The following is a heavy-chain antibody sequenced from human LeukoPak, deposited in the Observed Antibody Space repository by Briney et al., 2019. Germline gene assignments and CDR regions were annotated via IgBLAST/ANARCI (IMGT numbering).Heavy chain of an antibody. Sequence: GGSLRLSCAASGFTFSSYGMHWVRQAPGKGMVWVAVIWYDGSNKYYADSVKGRFTISRDNSKNTLYLQMNSLRAEDTAVYYCARDSAVGYSPPDFDYWGQGTLVTVSS. D-gene: IGHD2-15*01. J-gene: IGHJ4*02. CDR1: GFTFSSYG. CDR2: IWYDGSNK. CDR3: ARDSAVGYSPPDFDY. V-gene: IGHV3-33*01.